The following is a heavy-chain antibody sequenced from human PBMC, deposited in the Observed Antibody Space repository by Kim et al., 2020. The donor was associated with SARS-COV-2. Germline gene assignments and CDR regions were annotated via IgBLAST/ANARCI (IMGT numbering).Heavy chain of an antibody. CDR3: AKDYVWGPAY. CDR2: ITSESKYI. D-gene: IGHD3-16*01. V-gene: IGHV3-21*01. CDR1: GFAFDFYT. J-gene: IGHJ4*02. Sequence: GGSLRLSCVASGFAFDFYTMNWVRQSPGKGLEWVSSITSESKYIYYGDSLKGRFTTSRDNAKKSVYLQIESLRVEDTAVYYCAKDYVWGPAYWGQGTLLTVSS.